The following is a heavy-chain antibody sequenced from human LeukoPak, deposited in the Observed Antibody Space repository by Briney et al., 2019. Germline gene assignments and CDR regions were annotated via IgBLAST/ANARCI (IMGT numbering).Heavy chain of an antibody. CDR3: ARRGYYDSSGYLGYFDL. D-gene: IGHD3-22*01. V-gene: IGHV5-51*01. CDR1: GYSFTSYW. CDR2: IYPGDSDA. Sequence: GESLKISCKGSGYSFTSYWIGWVRQMPGKGLEWMGIIYPGDSDATYSPSFRGQVTISADKSISTAYLQWSSLKASDTAMYYCARRGYYDSSGYLGYFDLWGRGTLVTVSS. J-gene: IGHJ2*01.